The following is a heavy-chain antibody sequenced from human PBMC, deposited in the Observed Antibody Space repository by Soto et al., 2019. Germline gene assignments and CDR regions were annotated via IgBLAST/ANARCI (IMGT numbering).Heavy chain of an antibody. CDR3: ARVDVDTATNFDY. CDR2: IYYSGST. J-gene: IGHJ4*02. CDR1: GGSISSYY. V-gene: IGHV4-59*01. Sequence: QVQLQESGPGLVKPSETLSLTCTVSGGSISSYYWSWIRQPPGKGLEWIGYIYYSGSTNYNPSLKSRVTISVDTSKNQFSLKLSSVTAAGTAVYYCARVDVDTATNFDYWGQGTLVTVSS. D-gene: IGHD5-18*01.